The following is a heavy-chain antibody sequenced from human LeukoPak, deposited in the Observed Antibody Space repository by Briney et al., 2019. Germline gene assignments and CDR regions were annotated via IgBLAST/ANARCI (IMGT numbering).Heavy chain of an antibody. J-gene: IGHJ4*02. CDR3: ARDCGRSYYDLTLMNY. Sequence: ASVKVSCKASGYTFTSYGITWVRQAPGQGLEWMGWISAYNGNTNYAQKLQGRVTMTTDTSTSTAYTELRSLRSDDTAVYYCARDCGRSYYDLTLMNYWGQGTLVTVSS. CDR1: GYTFTSYG. V-gene: IGHV1-18*01. D-gene: IGHD3-3*01. CDR2: ISAYNGNT.